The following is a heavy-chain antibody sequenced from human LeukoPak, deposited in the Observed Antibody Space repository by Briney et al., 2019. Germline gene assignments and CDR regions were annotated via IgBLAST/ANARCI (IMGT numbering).Heavy chain of an antibody. CDR1: GFTFSSYA. Sequence: GGSLRLSCAASGFTFSSYAMSWVRQAPGKGLEWVSAISGSGGSTYYADSVKGRFTISRDNSKNTLYLQMNSLRAEDTAVYYCAKGPSTYYDFWSGSRDYYGMDVWGQGTTVTVSS. CDR2: ISGSGGST. V-gene: IGHV3-23*01. CDR3: AKGPSTYYDFWSGSRDYYGMDV. D-gene: IGHD3-3*01. J-gene: IGHJ6*02.